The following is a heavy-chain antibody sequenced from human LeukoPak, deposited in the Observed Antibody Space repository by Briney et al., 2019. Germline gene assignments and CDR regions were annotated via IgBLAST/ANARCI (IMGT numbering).Heavy chain of an antibody. J-gene: IGHJ6*03. CDR2: ISAYNGNT. V-gene: IGHV1-18*01. CDR3: AREKRGSHKLGDYYYYMDV. D-gene: IGHD3-3*02. Sequence: GASVKVSCKASGYTFTSYGISWVRQAPGQGLEWMGWISAYNGNTNYAQKLQGRVTMTTDTSTSTAYMELRSLRSDDTAVYYCAREKRGSHKLGDYYYYMDVWGKGTTVTISS. CDR1: GYTFTSYG.